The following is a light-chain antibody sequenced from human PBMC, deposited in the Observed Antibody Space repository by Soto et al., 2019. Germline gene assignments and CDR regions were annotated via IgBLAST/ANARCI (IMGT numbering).Light chain of an antibody. J-gene: IGLJ1*01. Sequence: LTQPASVSGSPGQSITISCTGTSSDVGSYNLVSWYQQHPGKAPKLMIYEGSKRLSGVSNRFSGSKSGNTASLTISGLQAEDEADYYCCSYAGTPYVFGTGTKVTVL. CDR1: SSDVGSYNL. CDR3: CSYAGTPYV. CDR2: EGS. V-gene: IGLV2-23*01.